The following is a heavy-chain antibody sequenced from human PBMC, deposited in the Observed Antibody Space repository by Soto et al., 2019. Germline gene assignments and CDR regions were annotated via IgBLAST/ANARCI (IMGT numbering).Heavy chain of an antibody. CDR3: ARGARFGDRRYMDV. J-gene: IGHJ6*03. V-gene: IGHV4-59*12. D-gene: IGHD3-10*01. CDR1: GGSISSYY. CDR2: VYYSGRS. Sequence: SETLSLTCTVSGGSISSYYWFWIRQSPGRGLEWIGYVYYSGRSNYNPSLESRVTISVDTSENQFSLKLNSVTAADTAVYYCARGARFGDRRYMDVWGKGTTVTVSS.